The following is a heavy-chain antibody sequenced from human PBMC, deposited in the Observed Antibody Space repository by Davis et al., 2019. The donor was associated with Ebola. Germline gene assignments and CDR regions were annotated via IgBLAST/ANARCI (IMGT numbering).Heavy chain of an antibody. CDR3: HKGLEYYYDSSGYFYYYGMDV. Sequence: GGSLRLSCAASEFTFTTYVMHWIRQAPGKGLEWVSSISASGDRTYYADSVRGRFTISRDNSRNTLYLQMNSLKTEDTAVYYCHKGLEYYYDSSGYFYYYGMDVWGQGTTVTVSS. D-gene: IGHD3-22*01. J-gene: IGHJ6*02. CDR1: EFTFTTYV. V-gene: IGHV3-23*01. CDR2: ISASGDRT.